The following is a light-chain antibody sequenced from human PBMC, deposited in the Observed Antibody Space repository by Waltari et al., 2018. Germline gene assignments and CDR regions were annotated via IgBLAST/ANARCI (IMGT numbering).Light chain of an antibody. J-gene: IGLJ3*02. CDR2: VNSDGSH. V-gene: IGLV4-69*01. Sequence: QLVLTQSPSASASLGASVKLTCTMSSGHSSNVIAWLQQRPEKGPRYLMKVNSDGSHSKGDGIPDRFAGSSSVAARYLTISNLQSEDEADYFCQTGGHGTWVFGGGTTLTVL. CDR3: QTGGHGTWV. CDR1: SGHSSNV.